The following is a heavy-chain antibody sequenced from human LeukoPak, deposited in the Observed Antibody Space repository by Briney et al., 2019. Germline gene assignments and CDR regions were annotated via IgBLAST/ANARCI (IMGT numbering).Heavy chain of an antibody. D-gene: IGHD3-10*01. CDR2: INSSSPYI. J-gene: IGHJ4*02. V-gene: IGHV3-21*04. Sequence: GGSLRLSCAASGFIFPTYTMNWVRQAPGKGLEWVSSINSSSPYIFYADSVRGRFTISRDNAKNSLYLQMNSLRAEDTAVFYCAKDSGGSGTYRPFDYWGQGTLVTVSS. CDR1: GFIFPTYT. CDR3: AKDSGGSGTYRPFDY.